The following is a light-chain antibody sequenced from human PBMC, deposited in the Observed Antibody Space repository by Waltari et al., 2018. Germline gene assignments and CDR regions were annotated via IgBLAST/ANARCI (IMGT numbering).Light chain of an antibody. J-gene: IGKJ4*01. V-gene: IGKV3-20*01. CDR3: QQYDISPLT. CDR2: GAS. CDR1: QTVRTTY. Sequence: EIVLTQSPGTLPLSPGERATLSCRASQTVRTTYLAWYKQKPGQAPTLLINGASSRATGIPDRFSGSWSGTDFSLTISSLEPEDFAVYYYQQYDISPLTFGGGTKVEIK.